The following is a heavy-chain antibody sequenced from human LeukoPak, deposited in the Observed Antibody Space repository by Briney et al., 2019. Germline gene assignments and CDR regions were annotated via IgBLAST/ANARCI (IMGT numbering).Heavy chain of an antibody. D-gene: IGHD3-3*01. V-gene: IGHV3-30-3*01. CDR1: GFTFSSYA. CDR2: LSYDGSNK. J-gene: IGHJ3*02. Sequence: GRSLRLSCAASGFTFSSYAMHWVRQAPGKGLEWVAVLSYDGSNKYYADSVKGRFTISRDNSKNTLYLQMNSLRAEDTAVYYCARAGNPYYDFWSGYHDAFDIWGQGTMVTVSS. CDR3: ARAGNPYYDFWSGYHDAFDI.